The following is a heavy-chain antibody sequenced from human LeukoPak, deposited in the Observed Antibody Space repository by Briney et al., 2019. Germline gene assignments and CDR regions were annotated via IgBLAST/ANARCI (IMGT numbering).Heavy chain of an antibody. J-gene: IGHJ4*02. CDR1: GFTFSCYW. CDR2: IKQDGSEK. D-gene: IGHD1-26*01. V-gene: IGHV3-7*04. Sequence: GGSLRLSCAASGFTFSCYWMSWVRQAPGKGLEWVANIKQDGSEKYYVDSVKGRFTISRDNAKNSLYLQMNSLRAEDTAVYYCARGLGSSSSALFDYWGQGTLVTVSS. CDR3: ARGLGSSSSALFDY.